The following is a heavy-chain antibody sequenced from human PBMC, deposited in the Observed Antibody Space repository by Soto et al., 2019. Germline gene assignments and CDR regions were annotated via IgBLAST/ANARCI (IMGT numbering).Heavy chain of an antibody. V-gene: IGHV1-69*13. CDR3: ARGTGGAGAEKPSFDY. CDR2: IIPIFGTA. Sequence: GASVKVSCKASGGTFSSYAISWVRQAPGQGLEWMGGIIPIFGTANYAQKFQGRVTITADESTSTAYMELSSLRSDDTAVYYCARGTGGAGAEKPSFDYGGQGPRFTFP. CDR1: GGTFSSYA. D-gene: IGHD6-19*01. J-gene: IGHJ4*02.